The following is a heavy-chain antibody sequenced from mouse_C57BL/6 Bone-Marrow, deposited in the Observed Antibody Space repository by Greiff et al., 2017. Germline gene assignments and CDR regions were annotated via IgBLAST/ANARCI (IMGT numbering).Heavy chain of an antibody. Sequence: QVQLQQPGAELVKPGASVKLSCKASGYTFTSYWMHWVKQRPGQGLEWIGMIHPNSGSTNYNEKFKSKATLTVDKSSSTAYMQLSSLTSEDSAVYYCARCPLWYGSSCLYRYFDVWRTGTTGSVSS. CDR1: GYTFTSYW. CDR2: IHPNSGST. J-gene: IGHJ1*03. CDR3: ARCPLWYGSSCLYRYFDV. V-gene: IGHV1-64*01. D-gene: IGHD1-1*01.